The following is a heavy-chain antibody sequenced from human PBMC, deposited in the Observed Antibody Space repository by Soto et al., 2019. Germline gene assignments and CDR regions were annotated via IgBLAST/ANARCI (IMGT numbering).Heavy chain of an antibody. CDR1: GGSIISSY. CDR3: ARSPYSAVRAFDI. D-gene: IGHD4-4*01. J-gene: IGHJ3*02. Sequence: SGNLFLTCTGTGGSIISSYWSWIRQPPGKGLEWIGYIYYSGSTNYNPSLKSRVTISLGTSENQFSLKLNSVTPEDTAVYYCARSPYSAVRAFDIWGQGTMVT. CDR2: IYYSGST. V-gene: IGHV4-59*12.